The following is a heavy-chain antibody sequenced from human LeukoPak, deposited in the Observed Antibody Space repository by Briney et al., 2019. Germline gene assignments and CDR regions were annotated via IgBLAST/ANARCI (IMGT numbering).Heavy chain of an antibody. D-gene: IGHD2-2*01. CDR2: MNPNSGNT. J-gene: IGHJ5*02. V-gene: IGHV1-8*03. CDR3: ARSPWGYCSSTSCKDNWFDP. CDR1: GYTFTSYD. Sequence: ASVKVSCKASGYTFTSYDINWVRQATGQGLEWMGWMNPNSGNTGYAQKFQGRVTITRNTSIGTAYMELSSLRSEDTAVYYCARSPWGYCSSTSCKDNWFDPWGQGTLVTVSS.